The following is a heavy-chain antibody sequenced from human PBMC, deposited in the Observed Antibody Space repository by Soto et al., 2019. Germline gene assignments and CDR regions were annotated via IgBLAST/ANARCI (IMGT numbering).Heavy chain of an antibody. J-gene: IGHJ5*02. CDR2: IYNSGYT. CDR3: ATSEYSSLSINWFDP. CDR1: GGSVDSVNHY. Sequence: SETLSLTCTVSGGSVDSVNHYWSWIRQPPGKGLEWMGYIYNSGYTHYNPSLKSRVKILLDKARNQFSLRLSSVTAADTAMYFCATSEYSSLSINWFDPWGQGALVTVSS. D-gene: IGHD6-6*01. V-gene: IGHV4-30-4*01.